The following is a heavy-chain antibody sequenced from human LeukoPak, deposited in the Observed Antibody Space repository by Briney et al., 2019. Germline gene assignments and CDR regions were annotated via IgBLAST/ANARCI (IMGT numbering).Heavy chain of an antibody. Sequence: GGSLRLSCGASGFTFSSYAMSWVRQAPGKGLEWVSTLSHSGGSTYYADSVKVRFTISRDNSKNTLFLQMNSLRVEDTAVYYCAKARMYSNSDCFDSWGQGALVTVSS. V-gene: IGHV3-23*01. CDR2: LSHSGGST. CDR1: GFTFSSYA. J-gene: IGHJ4*02. D-gene: IGHD1-26*01. CDR3: AKARMYSNSDCFDS.